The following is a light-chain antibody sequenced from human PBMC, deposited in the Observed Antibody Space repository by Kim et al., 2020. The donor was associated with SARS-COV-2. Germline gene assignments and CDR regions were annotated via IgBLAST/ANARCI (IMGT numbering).Light chain of an antibody. Sequence: GDRVTITCRASQSISSWLAWYQQKPGKAPKLLIYDASSLESGVPSRFSGSGSGTEFTLTISSLQPDDFATYYCQQYNSYPYTFGQGTKLEI. CDR3: QQYNSYPYT. J-gene: IGKJ2*01. V-gene: IGKV1-5*01. CDR1: QSISSW. CDR2: DAS.